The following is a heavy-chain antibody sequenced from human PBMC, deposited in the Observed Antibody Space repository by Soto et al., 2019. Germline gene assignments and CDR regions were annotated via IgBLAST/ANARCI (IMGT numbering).Heavy chain of an antibody. CDR2: IIPIFGTT. CDR1: GGTFSSYA. J-gene: IGHJ4*02. V-gene: IGHV1-69*13. CDR3: AREELTMVRGAPFEY. D-gene: IGHD3-10*01. Sequence: SVKVSCKASGGTFSSYAISWVRQAPGQGLEWMGGIIPIFGTTNYAQKFQGRVTITADESTSTAYMELSSLRSEDTAVYYCAREELTMVRGAPFEYWGQGTLVTVS.